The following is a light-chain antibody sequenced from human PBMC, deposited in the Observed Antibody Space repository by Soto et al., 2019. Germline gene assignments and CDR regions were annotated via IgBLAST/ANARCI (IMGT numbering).Light chain of an antibody. CDR1: TSDVGSYDL. CDR2: EVS. V-gene: IGLV2-23*02. J-gene: IGLJ1*01. Sequence: LTQPASVSGSPGQSITISCTGTTSDVGSYDLVSWYQQHPGKAPKIMIYEVSKRPSGDSNRFSGSKSGNTASLTISGVQAEDEDDYYCCSYAGGRSPYVFGTGTKVTVL. CDR3: CSYAGGRSPYV.